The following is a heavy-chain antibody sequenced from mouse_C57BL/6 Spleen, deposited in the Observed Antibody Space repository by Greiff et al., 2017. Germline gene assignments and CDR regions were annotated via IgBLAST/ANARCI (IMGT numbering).Heavy chain of an antibody. Sequence: VQLQQSGPELVKPGASVKISCKASGYAFSSSWMNWVKQRPGKGLEWIGRIYPGDGDTNYNGKFKGKATLTADKSSSTAYMQLSSLTSEDSAVYFCAPLRRWYFDVWGTGTTVTVSS. CDR2: IYPGDGDT. CDR3: APLRRWYFDV. CDR1: GYAFSSSW. D-gene: IGHD2-12*01. V-gene: IGHV1-82*01. J-gene: IGHJ1*03.